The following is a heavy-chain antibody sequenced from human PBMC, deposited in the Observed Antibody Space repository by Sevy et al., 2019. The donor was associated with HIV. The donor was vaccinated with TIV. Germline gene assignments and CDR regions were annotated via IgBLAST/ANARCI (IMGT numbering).Heavy chain of an antibody. CDR2: IYSGGSI. D-gene: IGHD5-12*01. Sequence: GGSLRLSCAASGFTVSSNYMSWVRQAPGKGLEWVSIIYSGGSIYYADSVKGRFTISRDNSKNTLYLQMNSLRAEDTATSYCARGSGGYDEGYFDYWGQGTLVTVSS. V-gene: IGHV3-53*01. CDR3: ARGSGGYDEGYFDY. J-gene: IGHJ4*02. CDR1: GFTVSSNY.